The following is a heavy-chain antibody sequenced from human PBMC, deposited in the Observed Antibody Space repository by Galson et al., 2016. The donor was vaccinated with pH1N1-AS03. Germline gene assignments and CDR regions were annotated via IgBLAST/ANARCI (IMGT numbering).Heavy chain of an antibody. V-gene: IGHV3-21*01. J-gene: IGHJ6*03. CDR1: GFNFDKYT. D-gene: IGHD3-9*01. CDR3: AKVGGVFDCNDYNYMDV. Sequence: SLRLSCAASGFNFDKYTMTWVRQAPGKGLEWISSISSNSASTYYADSLKGRFTVSRDNAKNSLYLQMDSLSAEDTAVYYCAKVGGVFDCNDYNYMDVWGTGTTVTVAS. CDR2: ISSNSAST.